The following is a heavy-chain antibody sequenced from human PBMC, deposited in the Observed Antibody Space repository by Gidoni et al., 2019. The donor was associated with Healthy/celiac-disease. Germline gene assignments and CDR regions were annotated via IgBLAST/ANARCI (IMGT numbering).Heavy chain of an antibody. CDR1: DGHFSSYA. Sequence: QLVQSGAAGYKSGSSATVPCRASDGHFSSYAISWVRQAHGQGLEWMGGSIPSFGTANYAQKFQGRVSITADESTSTAYMELSSLRSEDTAVYYCARDKYQGRGNDAFDIWGQGTMVTVSS. V-gene: IGHV1-69*01. D-gene: IGHD1-26*01. CDR3: ARDKYQGRGNDAFDI. CDR2: SIPSFGTA. J-gene: IGHJ3*02.